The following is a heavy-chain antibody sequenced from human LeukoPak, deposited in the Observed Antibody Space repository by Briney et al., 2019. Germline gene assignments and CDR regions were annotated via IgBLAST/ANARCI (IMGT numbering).Heavy chain of an antibody. D-gene: IGHD4-17*01. CDR2: IDTDGSSA. V-gene: IGHV3-74*01. Sequence: PGGSLRLSCAASGFTFSDYWMHWFRQAPGKGLVWVSRIDTDGSSATYADSVKGRFTISRDNAKNMVYLQMNSLRVEDTGVYYCASALTTVTPHFHYWGQGTLVTVSS. CDR1: GFTFSDYW. J-gene: IGHJ4*02. CDR3: ASALTTVTPHFHY.